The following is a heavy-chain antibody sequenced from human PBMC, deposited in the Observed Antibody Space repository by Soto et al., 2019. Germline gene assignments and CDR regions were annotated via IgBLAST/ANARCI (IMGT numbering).Heavy chain of an antibody. CDR3: VKGRGTIVVTDAYDI. V-gene: IGHV3-9*01. CDR2: LSWNSGFS. D-gene: IGHD3-22*01. CDR1: GFSFDDYT. Sequence: GGSLRLSCAGSGFSFDDYTMHWVRQAPGKGPEWVASLSWNSGFSGYADSVKGRFTISRDNAQSSVHLQMNNLRTEDTALYYCVKGRGTIVVTDAYDIWGQGTMVTV. J-gene: IGHJ3*02.